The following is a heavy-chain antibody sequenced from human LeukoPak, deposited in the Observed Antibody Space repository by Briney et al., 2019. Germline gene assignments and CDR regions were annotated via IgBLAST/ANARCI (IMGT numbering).Heavy chain of an antibody. J-gene: IGHJ6*02. D-gene: IGHD3-16*02. Sequence: ASVKVSCKASGYTFTGYYMHWVRQAPGQGLEWMGWINPNSGGTNYAQKFQGRVTMTRDTSISTAYMELSRLRSDDTAVYYCVLDDYVWGNYRSPKDYYYGMDVWGQGTTVTVSS. V-gene: IGHV1-2*02. CDR2: INPNSGGT. CDR3: VLDDYVWGNYRSPKDYYYGMDV. CDR1: GYTFTGYY.